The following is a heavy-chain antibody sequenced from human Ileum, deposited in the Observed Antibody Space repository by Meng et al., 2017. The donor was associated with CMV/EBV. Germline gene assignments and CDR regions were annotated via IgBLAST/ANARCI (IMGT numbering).Heavy chain of an antibody. CDR2: IYYSGST. Sequence: QVRLEESGPGLVKPSQTLSLICTVFGDSISSGDFYWTWIRQSPGKGPEWIGYIYYSGSTYYNPSLKSRLTIALDTSKNQFSLRLTSVTDADTGVYYCATEYSASPGWFDPWGQGILVTVSS. D-gene: IGHD5-12*01. J-gene: IGHJ5*02. V-gene: IGHV4-30-4*08. CDR1: GDSISSGDFY. CDR3: ATEYSASPGWFDP.